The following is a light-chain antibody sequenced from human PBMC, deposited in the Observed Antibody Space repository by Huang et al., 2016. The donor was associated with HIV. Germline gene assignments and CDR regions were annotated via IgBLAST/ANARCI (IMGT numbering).Light chain of an antibody. CDR2: CAS. Sequence: EIVLTQSPATLSLSPGERATLSCRASQSVRTYLAWYQQKPGQAPRLLIYCASNRSTGIPAKFSGSGSGTDFTLTISNLQSEDFAGYYCQQRSAWPLTFGGGTKVEI. J-gene: IGKJ4*01. CDR3: QQRSAWPLT. CDR1: QSVRTY. V-gene: IGKV3-11*01.